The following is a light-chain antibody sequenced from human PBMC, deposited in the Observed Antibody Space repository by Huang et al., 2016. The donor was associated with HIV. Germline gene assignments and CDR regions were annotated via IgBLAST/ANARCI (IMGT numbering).Light chain of an antibody. CDR3: QQYNNWFLP. V-gene: IGKV3-15*01. CDR1: QSVSTN. CDR2: GSS. Sequence: EVVMTQSPATLSVSPRERVTLSCRASQSVSTNLAWYKKRPWQTPRLLIYGSSTRATGVPARFGGSGSGTEFTLTISSLQSEYFGISYCQQYNNWFLPFGGGTRV. J-gene: IGKJ4*01.